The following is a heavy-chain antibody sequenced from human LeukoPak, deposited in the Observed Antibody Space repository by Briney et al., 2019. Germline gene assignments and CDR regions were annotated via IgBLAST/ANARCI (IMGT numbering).Heavy chain of an antibody. J-gene: IGHJ4*02. CDR3: VRHGLGSSWFGFDY. CDR2: IYPGDSDP. Sequence: GESLKISCKGSGYNFTSSWIGWVRQMPGKGLEWMGIIYPGDSDPRYSPSFQGQVTISADKSISTAYLQWSSLKASDSAMYYCVRHGLGSSWFGFDYWGQGTLVTVSS. CDR1: GYNFTSSW. D-gene: IGHD6-13*01. V-gene: IGHV5-51*01.